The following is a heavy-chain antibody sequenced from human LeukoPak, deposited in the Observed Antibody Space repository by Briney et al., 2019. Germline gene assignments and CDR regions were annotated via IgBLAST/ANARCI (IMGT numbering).Heavy chain of an antibody. V-gene: IGHV3-23*01. CDR3: AKRYGDSTGWFFDF. CDR1: RYSFDSYA. Sequence: GESLKLSCEGSRYSFDSYAMTWVRQAPGKGLEWVSSINGGGDITYYAESVKGRLTVSRDNSKNTLFLQMNSLRAEDTAVFYCAKRYGDSTGWFFDFWGQGSLVTVSS. CDR2: INGGGDIT. J-gene: IGHJ4*02. D-gene: IGHD6-13*01.